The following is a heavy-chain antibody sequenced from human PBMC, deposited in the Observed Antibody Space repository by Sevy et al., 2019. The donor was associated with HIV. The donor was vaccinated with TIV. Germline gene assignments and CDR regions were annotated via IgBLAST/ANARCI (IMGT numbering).Heavy chain of an antibody. Sequence: SETLSLTCTVSGGSISSYYWSWIRQPPGKGLEWIAYIYYSGSTNYNPSLKSRVTISVDTSKNQFSLKLSSVTAADTAVYYCARGTYCSSTSCLAYDYWGQGTLVTVSS. CDR1: GGSISSYY. CDR3: ARGTYCSSTSCLAYDY. D-gene: IGHD2-2*01. CDR2: IYYSGST. V-gene: IGHV4-59*01. J-gene: IGHJ4*02.